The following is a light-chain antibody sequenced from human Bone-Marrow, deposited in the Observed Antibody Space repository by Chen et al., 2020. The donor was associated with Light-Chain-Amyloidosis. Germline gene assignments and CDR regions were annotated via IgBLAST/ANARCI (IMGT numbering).Light chain of an antibody. J-gene: IGLJ1*01. CDR3: SSYTITNTLV. CDR2: EVT. CDR1: NSDVGSDNH. Sequence: QSALTQPDSVSGSPGPSITISCTGTNSDVGSDNHVSWYHQNPDKAPKLMIYEVTNRPSWVPERFSGSKSDNTASLTISGLQTEDEADYFCSSYTITNTLVFGSGTRVTVL. V-gene: IGLV2-14*01.